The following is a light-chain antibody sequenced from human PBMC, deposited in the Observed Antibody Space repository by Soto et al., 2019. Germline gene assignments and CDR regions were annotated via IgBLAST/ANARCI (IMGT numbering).Light chain of an antibody. Sequence: EVVMTQSPATLSVSPGERATLSCRGSQSVSSNLAWYQQKPGQAPRLLIYGASTRATGIPARFSGSGSGTEFTLTISSLQSEDFAIYYCQQYDNWPLTFGQGTKVDIK. V-gene: IGKV3-15*01. CDR2: GAS. J-gene: IGKJ1*01. CDR1: QSVSSN. CDR3: QQYDNWPLT.